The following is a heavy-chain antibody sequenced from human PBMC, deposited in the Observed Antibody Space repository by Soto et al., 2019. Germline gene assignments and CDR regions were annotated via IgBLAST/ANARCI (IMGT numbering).Heavy chain of an antibody. D-gene: IGHD3-3*01. V-gene: IGHV4-39*01. Sequence: PSETLSLTCTVSVGSISSSSYYWGWIRQPPGKGLEWIGSIYYSGSTYYNPSLKSRVTISVDTSKNQSSLKLSSVTAADTAVYYCARQIMFLEWSVYYYGMDVWGQGTTVTVSS. CDR2: IYYSGST. CDR1: VGSISSSSYY. J-gene: IGHJ6*02. CDR3: ARQIMFLEWSVYYYGMDV.